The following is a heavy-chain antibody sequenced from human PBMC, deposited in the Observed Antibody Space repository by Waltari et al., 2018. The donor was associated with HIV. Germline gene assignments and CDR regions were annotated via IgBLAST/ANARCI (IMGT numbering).Heavy chain of an antibody. V-gene: IGHV1-8*01. J-gene: IGHJ4*02. CDR3: ASGIPAGRYETLAGQDY. Sequence: QVQLVQSGAAAQTPGAAVKVSCKASGYTFTSNDINWLRQATRPGIEWMGWMNPTSGKKGNAQKLQVRATMTRNAHITTAYRALVGLRSKDTAVYFGASGIPAGRYETLAGQDYWPQGTLLTVSS. CDR1: GYTFTSND. CDR2: MNPTSGKK. D-gene: IGHD3-9*01.